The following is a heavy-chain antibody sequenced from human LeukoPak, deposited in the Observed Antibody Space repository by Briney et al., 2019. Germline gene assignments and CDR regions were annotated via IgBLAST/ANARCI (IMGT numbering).Heavy chain of an antibody. D-gene: IGHD3-3*01. CDR3: VKDSFILEGGVGSDDGFAV. V-gene: IGHV3-23*01. CDR2: ISGSGGST. J-gene: IGHJ3*01. Sequence: PGGSLRLSCAASGFTFSSYAMSWVRQAPGKGLEWVSAISGSGGSTYYADSVKGRFTISRDNSKNTLYLQMNSLRAEDTALYYCVKDSFILEGGVGSDDGFAVWGQGTMVTVSS. CDR1: GFTFSSYA.